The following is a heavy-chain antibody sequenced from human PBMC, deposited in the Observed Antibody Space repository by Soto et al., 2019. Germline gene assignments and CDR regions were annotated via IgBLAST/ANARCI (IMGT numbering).Heavy chain of an antibody. CDR2: IIPIFGTA. V-gene: IGHV1-69*13. CDR3: ARVGWTPTKNSSGPISYYYYYGMDV. Sequence: SVKVSCKASGGTFSSYAISWVRQAPGQGLEWMGGIIPIFGTANYAQKFQGRVTITADESTSTAYMELSSLRSEDTAVYYCARVGWTPTKNSSGPISYYYYYGMDVWGQGTTVTVSS. D-gene: IGHD6-19*01. J-gene: IGHJ6*02. CDR1: GGTFSSYA.